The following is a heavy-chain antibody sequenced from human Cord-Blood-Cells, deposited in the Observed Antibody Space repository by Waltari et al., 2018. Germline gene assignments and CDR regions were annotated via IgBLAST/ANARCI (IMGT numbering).Heavy chain of an antibody. CDR1: GYTFTSYG. J-gene: IGHJ4*02. D-gene: IGHD3-9*01. CDR2: TRAYNGNT. CDR3: ASDYDILTGYHDY. Sequence: QVQRVHSGAEVKKPGASVKVSCKASGYTFTSYGISWVRKAPGQGLEWMGWTRAYNGNTNYAQQLQGRVTLTTDTSTSTAYMDLRSLRSDDTSVYYCASDYDILTGYHDYWGQGTLVTVSS. V-gene: IGHV1-18*01.